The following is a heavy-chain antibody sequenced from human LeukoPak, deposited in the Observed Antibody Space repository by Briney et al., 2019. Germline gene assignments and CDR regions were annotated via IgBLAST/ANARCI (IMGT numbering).Heavy chain of an antibody. V-gene: IGHV3-30*02. D-gene: IGHD3-22*01. CDR2: IRYDGSNK. J-gene: IGHJ3*02. Sequence: TGGSLRLSCAASGFTFSSYGMHWVRQAPGKGLEWVAFIRYDGSNKYYADSVKGRFTISRDNSKNTLYLQMNSLRAEDTAVYYCARDLITPIEGDAFDIWGQGTMVTVSS. CDR1: GFTFSSYG. CDR3: ARDLITPIEGDAFDI.